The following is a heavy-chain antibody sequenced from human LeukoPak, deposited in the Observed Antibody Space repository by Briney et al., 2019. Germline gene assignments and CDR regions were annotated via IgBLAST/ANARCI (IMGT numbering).Heavy chain of an antibody. CDR1: GYTFTSYG. V-gene: IGHV1-18*01. Sequence: ASVKVSCKASGYTFTSYGISWVRQAPGQGLEWMGWISAYNGNTNYAQKLQGRVTMTTDTSTSTAYMELRSLRSDDTAVYYCARTITEYQLLVNGMDVWGQGTTVTVSS. D-gene: IGHD2-2*01. CDR2: ISAYNGNT. CDR3: ARTITEYQLLVNGMDV. J-gene: IGHJ6*02.